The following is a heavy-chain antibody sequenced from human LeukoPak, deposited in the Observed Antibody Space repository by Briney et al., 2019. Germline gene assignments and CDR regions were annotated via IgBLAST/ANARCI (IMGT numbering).Heavy chain of an antibody. CDR2: ISSSGSTI. CDR1: GFTFSGYY. D-gene: IGHD1-26*01. Sequence: GGSLRLSCAASGFTFSGYYMSWIRQAPGKGLEWVSYISSSGSTIYYADSVKGRFTISRDNAKNSLYLQMNSLRAEDTAMYYCARQWKGGSYALDAFDIWGQGTMVTVSS. J-gene: IGHJ3*02. CDR3: ARQWKGGSYALDAFDI. V-gene: IGHV3-11*01.